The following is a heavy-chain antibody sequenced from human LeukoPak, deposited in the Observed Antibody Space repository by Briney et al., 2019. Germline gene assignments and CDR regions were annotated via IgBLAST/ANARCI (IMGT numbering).Heavy chain of an antibody. D-gene: IGHD4-17*01. J-gene: IGHJ4*02. Sequence: SETLSLTCTVSGYSISSGYYWGWIRQTPGKRLEWIGSIYHSGSTYYNPSLKSRVTISVDTSKNQFSLKLSSVTAADTAVYYCARVVSTVTTLIDYWGQGTLVTVSS. CDR3: ARVVSTVTTLIDY. CDR2: IYHSGST. CDR1: GYSISSGYY. V-gene: IGHV4-38-2*02.